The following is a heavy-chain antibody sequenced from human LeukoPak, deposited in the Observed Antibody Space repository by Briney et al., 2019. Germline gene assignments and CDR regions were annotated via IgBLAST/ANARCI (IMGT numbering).Heavy chain of an antibody. D-gene: IGHD3-22*01. J-gene: IGHJ4*02. V-gene: IGHV1-24*01. CDR2: FDPEDGET. Sequence: ASVTVSCKVSGYTLTELSMHWVRQAPGKGLEWMGGFDPEDGETIYAQKFQGRVTMTEDTSTDTAYMEPSSLRSEDTAVYYCATLIKYDSSGPALDYWGQGTLVTVSS. CDR1: GYTLTELS. CDR3: ATLIKYDSSGPALDY.